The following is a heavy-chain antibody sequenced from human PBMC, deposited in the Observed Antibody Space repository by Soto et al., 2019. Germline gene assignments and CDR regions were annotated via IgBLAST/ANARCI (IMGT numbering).Heavy chain of an antibody. CDR3: AKDITASSGGSFVAFDI. D-gene: IGHD2-15*01. CDR1: GFTFDDYA. CDR2: ISWNSGSI. V-gene: IGHV3-9*01. Sequence: PAGSLRLSCAASGFTFDDYAMHWVRQAPGKGLEWVSGISWNSGSIGYADSVKGRFTISRDNAKNSLYLQMNSLRAEDTALYYCAKDITASSGGSFVAFDIWGQGTMVTVSS. J-gene: IGHJ3*02.